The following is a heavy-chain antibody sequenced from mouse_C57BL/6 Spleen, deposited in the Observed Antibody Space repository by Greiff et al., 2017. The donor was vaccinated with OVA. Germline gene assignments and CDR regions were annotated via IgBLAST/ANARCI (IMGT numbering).Heavy chain of an antibody. Sequence: EVQGVESGGDLVKPGGSLKLSCAASGFTFSSYGMSWVRQTPDKRLEWVATISSGGSYTYYPDSVKGRFTISRDNAKNTLYLQMSSLKSEDTAMYYCARQSYYSNSYYFDYWGQGTTLTVSS. D-gene: IGHD2-5*01. J-gene: IGHJ2*01. V-gene: IGHV5-6*01. CDR3: ARQSYYSNSYYFDY. CDR2: ISSGGSYT. CDR1: GFTFSSYG.